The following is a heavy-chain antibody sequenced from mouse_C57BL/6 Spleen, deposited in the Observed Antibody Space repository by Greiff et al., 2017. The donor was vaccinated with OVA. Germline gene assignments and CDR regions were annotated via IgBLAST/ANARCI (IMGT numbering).Heavy chain of an antibody. Sequence: EVMLVESGGGLVKPGGSLKLSCAASGFTFSSYAMSWVRQTPEKRLEWVATISDGGSYTYYPDNVEGRFTISRDNAKNNLYLQMSHLKSEDTAMYYCARGSYDYDRYFDVWGTGTTVTVSS. CDR2: ISDGGSYT. D-gene: IGHD2-4*01. CDR1: GFTFSSYA. V-gene: IGHV5-4*03. J-gene: IGHJ1*03. CDR3: ARGSYDYDRYFDV.